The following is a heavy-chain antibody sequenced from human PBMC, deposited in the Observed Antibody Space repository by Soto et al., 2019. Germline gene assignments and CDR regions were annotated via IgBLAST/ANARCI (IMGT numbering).Heavy chain of an antibody. Sequence: QVQLVESGGGVVQPGRSLRLSCAASGFSFSSYAMHWVRQAPGKGLEWVAVISYDGSNEYYADSVKGRFTISRDNSKNTVYLQMNSMRVEDTAVYYCAKCGSFCGRGYFDYWGHGTLVTGSS. D-gene: IGHD1-26*01. CDR1: GFSFSSYA. CDR2: ISYDGSNE. J-gene: IGHJ4*03. CDR3: AKCGSFCGRGYFDY. V-gene: IGHV3-30*18.